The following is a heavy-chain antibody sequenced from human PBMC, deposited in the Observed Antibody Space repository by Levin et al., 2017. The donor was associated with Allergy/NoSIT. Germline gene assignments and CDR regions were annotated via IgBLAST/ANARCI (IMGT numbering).Heavy chain of an antibody. CDR1: GFTFSSYG. J-gene: IGHJ4*02. CDR3: AKDLKELLWFRESCPDY. V-gene: IGHV3-30*18. Sequence: GGSLRLSCAASGFTFSSYGMHWVRQAPGKGLEWVAVISYDGSNKYYADSVKGRFTISRDNSKNTLYLQMNSLRAEDTAVYYCAKDLKELLWFRESCPDYWGQGTLVTVSS. D-gene: IGHD3-10*01. CDR2: ISYDGSNK.